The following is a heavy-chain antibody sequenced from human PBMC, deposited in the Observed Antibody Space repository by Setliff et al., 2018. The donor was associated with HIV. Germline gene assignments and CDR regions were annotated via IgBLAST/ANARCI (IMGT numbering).Heavy chain of an antibody. Sequence: GGSLRLSCVASGFTFNYHAMTWVRQAPGRGLEWVSGINGDGDSKYYADSLKGRFTISRDNAKNSQYLLMSDLRAEDTAVYYCAAVFTGEPGRSLDYWGQGTPVTVSS. CDR2: INGDGDSK. V-gene: IGHV3-23*01. J-gene: IGHJ4*02. D-gene: IGHD1-26*01. CDR1: GFTFNYHA. CDR3: AAVFTGEPGRSLDY.